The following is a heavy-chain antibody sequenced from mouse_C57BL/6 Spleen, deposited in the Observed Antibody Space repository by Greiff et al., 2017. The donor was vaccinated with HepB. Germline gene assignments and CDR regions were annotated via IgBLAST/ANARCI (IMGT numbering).Heavy chain of an antibody. D-gene: IGHD2-4*01. CDR1: GYTFTDYE. V-gene: IGHV1-15*01. CDR3: TRGMIYYDYYFDY. CDR2: IDPETGGT. Sequence: QVQLKESGAELVRPGASVTLSCKASGYTFTDYEMHWVKQTPVHGLEWIGAIDPETGGTAYNQKFKGKAILTADKSSSTAYMELRSLTSEDSAVYYCTRGMIYYDYYFDYWGQGTTLTVSS. J-gene: IGHJ2*01.